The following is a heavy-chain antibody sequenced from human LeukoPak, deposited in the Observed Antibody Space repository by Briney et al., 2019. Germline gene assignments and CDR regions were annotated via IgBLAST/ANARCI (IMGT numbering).Heavy chain of an antibody. Sequence: GASVKVSCKASGYTFTSYDINWVRQATGQGLEWMGWMNPNSGNTGYAQKFQGRVTMTRNTSISTAYMELSSVRSEDTAVYYCARKIPSYCSSTSCYTYFDYWGQGTLVTVSS. CDR1: GYTFTSYD. CDR2: MNPNSGNT. D-gene: IGHD2-2*02. CDR3: ARKIPSYCSSTSCYTYFDY. J-gene: IGHJ4*02. V-gene: IGHV1-8*01.